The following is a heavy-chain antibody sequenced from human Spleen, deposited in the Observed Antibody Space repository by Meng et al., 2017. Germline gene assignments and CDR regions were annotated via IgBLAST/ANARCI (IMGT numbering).Heavy chain of an antibody. Sequence: SETLSLTCTVSGGSISSSSYYWGWIRQPPGKGLEWIGSIYYSGSTYYNPSLKSRVTISVDTSKNQFSLKLSSVTAADTAVYYCARDRRIAVAGTDSWGQGTLVTVSS. CDR2: IYYSGST. CDR1: GGSISSSSYY. V-gene: IGHV4-39*07. D-gene: IGHD6-19*01. J-gene: IGHJ4*02. CDR3: ARDRRIAVAGTDS.